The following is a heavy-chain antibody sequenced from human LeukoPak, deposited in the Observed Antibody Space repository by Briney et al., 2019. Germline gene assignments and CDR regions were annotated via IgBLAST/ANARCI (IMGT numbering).Heavy chain of an antibody. CDR1: GGSICSGSYY. Sequence: SQTLSLTCTVSGGSICSGSYYWSWIRQPAGKGLEWIGRIYTSGSTNYNPSLKSRVTMSVDTSENQFSLKLSSVTAADTAVYYCAREVAGRVDYFDYWGQGTLVTVSS. CDR3: AREVAGRVDYFDY. CDR2: IYTSGST. J-gene: IGHJ4*02. V-gene: IGHV4-61*02. D-gene: IGHD6-19*01.